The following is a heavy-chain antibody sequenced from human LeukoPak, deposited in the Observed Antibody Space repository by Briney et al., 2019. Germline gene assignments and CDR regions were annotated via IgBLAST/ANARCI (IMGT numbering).Heavy chain of an antibody. CDR3: AKNTWKSSDSGRGRMDV. J-gene: IGHJ6*02. V-gene: IGHV3-48*01. CDR2: IGVGGRPT. CDR1: GFSFSHYS. D-gene: IGHD3-10*01. Sequence: GGSLRLSCAASGFSFSHYSMTWARQASGKGLEWISYIGVGGRPTNYADSVKARFTISRDDAQDSLYLQMNSLRAEDTAVYYCAKNTWKSSDSGRGRMDVWGQGTTVTVSS.